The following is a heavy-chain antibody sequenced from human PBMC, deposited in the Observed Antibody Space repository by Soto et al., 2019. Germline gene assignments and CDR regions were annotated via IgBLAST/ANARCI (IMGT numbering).Heavy chain of an antibody. CDR2: FDPEDGEA. Sequence: ASVKVSCKVSGYTLTELSMHWVRQAPGRGLEWMGGFDPEDGEAIYAQKFQGRVTMTEDTSTDTAYMELSSLRSEDTAVYYCATVPGVYYYYGMDVWGQGTTVTVS. J-gene: IGHJ6*02. CDR1: GYTLTELS. V-gene: IGHV1-24*01. D-gene: IGHD3-10*01. CDR3: ATVPGVYYYYGMDV.